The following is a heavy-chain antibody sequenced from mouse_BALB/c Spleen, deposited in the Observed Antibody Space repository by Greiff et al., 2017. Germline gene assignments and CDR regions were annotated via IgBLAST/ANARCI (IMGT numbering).Heavy chain of an antibody. CDR2: IDPSDSET. D-gene: IGHD2-3*01. CDR1: GYTFTSYW. CDR3: ARLYDGYYGDY. Sequence: QVQLQQPGAELVKPGAPVKLSCKASGYTFTSYWMNWVKQRPGRGLEWIGRIDPSDSETHYNQKFKDKATLTVDKSSSTAYIQLSSLTSEDSAVYYCARLYDGYYGDYWAKAPLSQSPQ. V-gene: IGHV1-69*02. J-gene: IGHJ2*01.